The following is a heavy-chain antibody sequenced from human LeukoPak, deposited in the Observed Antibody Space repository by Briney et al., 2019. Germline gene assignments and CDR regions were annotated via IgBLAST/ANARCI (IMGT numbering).Heavy chain of an antibody. V-gene: IGHV3-23*01. CDR3: AKAEGYDILTGLDY. Sequence: GGSLRLSCAASGFTFSSYAMSWVRQAPGKGLEWVSGIGASGGSTYYADSVKGRFTISRDNSKNTLYLQMNSLRTEDTAVYYCAKAEGYDILTGLDYWGQGTLVTVSS. CDR1: GFTFSSYA. D-gene: IGHD3-9*01. J-gene: IGHJ4*02. CDR2: IGASGGST.